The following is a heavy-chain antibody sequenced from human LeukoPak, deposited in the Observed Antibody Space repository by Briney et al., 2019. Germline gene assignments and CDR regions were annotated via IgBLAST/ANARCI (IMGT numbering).Heavy chain of an antibody. D-gene: IGHD1-26*01. V-gene: IGHV3-21*01. CDR3: ARDRGSGSTGAFDI. J-gene: IGHJ3*02. CDR2: ISSSSSYI. Sequence: GGSLGLSCAASGFTFSSYSMNWVRQAPGKGLEWVSSISSSSSYIYYADSVKGRFTISRDNAKNSLYLQMNSLRAEDTAVYYCARDRGSGSTGAFDIWGQGTMVTVSS. CDR1: GFTFSSYS.